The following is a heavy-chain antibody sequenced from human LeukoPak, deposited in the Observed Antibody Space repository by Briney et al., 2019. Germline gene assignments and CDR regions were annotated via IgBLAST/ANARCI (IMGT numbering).Heavy chain of an antibody. CDR3: ARDGPPYGDYVRDWFDP. J-gene: IGHJ5*02. CDR2: IYFTGST. CDR1: GDSITTYY. Sequence: SETLSLTCTVSGDSITTYYWSWIRQPPGKGLEWIGHIYFTGSTHYNPTLKSRVTMSVDTSHNQYFLKLSSVTAADTAVYFCARDGPPYGDYVRDWFDPWGQGTLVTVSS. D-gene: IGHD4-17*01. V-gene: IGHV4-59*01.